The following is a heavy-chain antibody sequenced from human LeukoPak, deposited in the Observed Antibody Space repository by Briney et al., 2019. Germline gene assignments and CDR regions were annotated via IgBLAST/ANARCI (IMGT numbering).Heavy chain of an antibody. J-gene: IGHJ4*02. CDR2: FSGSGGST. CDR3: AKGAMIVVVTNPFDY. Sequence: GGSLRLSCAASGFPFSSYAMSWVRQAPGKGLEGVSAFSGSGGSTYYADSVKGRFTISRDNSKNTMYLQMNSLRAEDTAVYYCAKGAMIVVVTNPFDYWGQGTLVTVSS. V-gene: IGHV3-23*01. D-gene: IGHD3-22*01. CDR1: GFPFSSYA.